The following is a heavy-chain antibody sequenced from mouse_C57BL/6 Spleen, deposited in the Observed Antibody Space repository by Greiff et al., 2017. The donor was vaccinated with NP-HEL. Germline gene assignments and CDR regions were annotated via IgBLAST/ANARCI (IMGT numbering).Heavy chain of an antibody. Sequence: VQLQQSGAELVKPGASVKLSCKASGYTFTSYWMHWVKQRPGQGLEWIGMIHPNSGSTNYNEKFKSKATLTVDKSSSTAYMQLSSLTSEDSAVYYCARNYGSRHYYAMDYWGQGTSVTVSS. V-gene: IGHV1-64*01. D-gene: IGHD1-1*01. CDR2: IHPNSGST. CDR3: ARNYGSRHYYAMDY. CDR1: GYTFTSYW. J-gene: IGHJ4*01.